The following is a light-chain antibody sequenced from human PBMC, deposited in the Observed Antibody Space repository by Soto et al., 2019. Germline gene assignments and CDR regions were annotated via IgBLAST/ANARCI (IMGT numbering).Light chain of an antibody. CDR3: QRYGSSPLIT. J-gene: IGKJ5*01. CDR1: QSVSSN. Sequence: EIVMTQSPATLSVPPGERATLSCRASQSVSSNLAWYQQKPGQAPRLLIYRTSNRATGIPDRFSGSGSGTDFTLTISRLEPEDFAVYLCQRYGSSPLITFGQGTRLEIK. CDR2: RTS. V-gene: IGKV3-20*01.